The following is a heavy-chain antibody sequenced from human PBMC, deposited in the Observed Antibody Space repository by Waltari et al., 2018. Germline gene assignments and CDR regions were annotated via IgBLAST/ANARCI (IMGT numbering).Heavy chain of an antibody. CDR3: ARRSRDSSGHFYSDY. D-gene: IGHD3-22*01. V-gene: IGHV4-61*02. J-gene: IGHJ4*02. Sequence: QVQLQESGPGLVKPSQTLPLTCTVYRGSLSTGGSYWSWIRQPAGKGLEWIGRIYPSGSTNYNPSLKSRVTISVDTSKNHYSLVLTSVTAADTAVYYCARRSRDSSGHFYSDYWGQGTLVAVSS. CDR1: RGSLSTGGSY. CDR2: IYPSGST.